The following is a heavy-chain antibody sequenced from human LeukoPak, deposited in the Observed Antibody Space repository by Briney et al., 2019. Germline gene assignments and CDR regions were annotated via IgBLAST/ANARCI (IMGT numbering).Heavy chain of an antibody. CDR3: AKEGGYCSSTSCYPSAFDI. CDR2: ISGSGGST. J-gene: IGHJ3*02. CDR1: GFTFSSYA. V-gene: IGHV3-23*01. Sequence: GGSLRLSCAASGFTFSSYAMSWVRQAPGKGLEWVSAISGSGGSTYYADSVKGRFAISRDNSKNTLYLQMNSLRAEDTAVYYCAKEGGYCSSTSCYPSAFDIWGQGTMVTVSS. D-gene: IGHD2-2*01.